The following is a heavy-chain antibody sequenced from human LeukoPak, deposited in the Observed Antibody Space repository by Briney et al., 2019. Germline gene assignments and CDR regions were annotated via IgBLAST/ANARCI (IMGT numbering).Heavy chain of an antibody. V-gene: IGHV3-66*01. CDR3: ARDLVIRGSYFPIYYYYGMDV. Sequence: GGSLRLSCAASGFTVSSNYMSWVRQAPGKGLEWVSVIYSGGSTYYADSVKGRFTISRDNSKNTLYLQMNSLRAEDTAVYYCARDLVIRGSYFPIYYYYGMDVWGQGTTVTVSS. CDR2: IYSGGST. D-gene: IGHD1-26*01. J-gene: IGHJ6*02. CDR1: GFTVSSNY.